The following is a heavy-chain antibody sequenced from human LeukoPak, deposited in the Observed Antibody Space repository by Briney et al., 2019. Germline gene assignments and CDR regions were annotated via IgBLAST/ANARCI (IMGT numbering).Heavy chain of an antibody. CDR3: ASNYIAAAGYFDY. V-gene: IGHV1-69*04. CDR1: GGTFSSYA. Sequence: SVKVSCKASGGTFSSYAISWVRQAPGQGLEWMGRIIPILGIANYAQKFQGRVTITADKSTSTAYMELSSLRSEDTAVYYCASNYIAAAGYFDYWGQGTLVTVSS. CDR2: IIPILGIA. J-gene: IGHJ4*02. D-gene: IGHD6-13*01.